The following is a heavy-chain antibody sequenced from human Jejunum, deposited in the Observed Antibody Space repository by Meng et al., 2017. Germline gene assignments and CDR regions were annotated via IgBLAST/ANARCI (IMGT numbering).Heavy chain of an antibody. Sequence: GQVGGSGGGLVRPGGSLRLSCAVSGFTFRSYWMHWVRQAPGKGLEWVGVIWYDGSKTYYADSVKGRFSISRDNSKNTVYLQMNSLRVEDTAVYYCARYRSGSSDYWGPGTLVTVSS. CDR2: IWYDGSKT. V-gene: IGHV3-33*08. CDR3: ARYRSGSSDY. J-gene: IGHJ4*02. CDR1: GFTFRSYW. D-gene: IGHD3-10*01.